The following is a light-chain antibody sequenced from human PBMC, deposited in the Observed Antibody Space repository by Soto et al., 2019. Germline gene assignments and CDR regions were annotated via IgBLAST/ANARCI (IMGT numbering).Light chain of an antibody. CDR2: GAS. J-gene: IGKJ1*01. CDR1: QSVSST. CDR3: QQYNNWPSWT. Sequence: EIVMTQSPATLSVSPGERATLSCRASQSVSSTLAWYQQKPGQAPRLLIYGASTRATGIPARFSGSGSGTEFTLTSSSLQSEDVAVYYCQQYNNWPSWTFGQGTKVEIK. V-gene: IGKV3-15*01.